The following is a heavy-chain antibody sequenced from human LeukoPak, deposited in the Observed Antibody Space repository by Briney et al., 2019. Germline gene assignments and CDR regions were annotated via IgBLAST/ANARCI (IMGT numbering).Heavy chain of an antibody. D-gene: IGHD1-1*01. V-gene: IGHV3-30*02. CDR3: AKDYLLQDRTPPAFDI. J-gene: IGHJ3*02. CDR1: GFTFSSYG. Sequence: GGSLRLSCAASGFTFSSYGMHWVRQAPGKGLEWVAFIRYDRSNKYYADSVKGRFTISRDNSKNTLYLQMNSLRAEDTAVYYCAKDYLLQDRTPPAFDIWGQGTMVTVSS. CDR2: IRYDRSNK.